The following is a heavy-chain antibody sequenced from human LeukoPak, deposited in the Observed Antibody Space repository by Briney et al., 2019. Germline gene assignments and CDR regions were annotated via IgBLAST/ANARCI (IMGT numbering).Heavy chain of an antibody. V-gene: IGHV3-11*04. D-gene: IGHD3-10*01. CDR2: ISSSGSTI. Sequence: GGSLRLSCAASGFTFSDYYMSWIRQAPGKGLEWVSYISSSGSTIYYADSVKGRFTISRDNAKNSLYLQMNSLRAEDTAVYYCARVGGHYYGSGSYSYYYYMDVWGKGTTVTISS. J-gene: IGHJ6*03. CDR1: GFTFSDYY. CDR3: ARVGGHYYGSGSYSYYYYMDV.